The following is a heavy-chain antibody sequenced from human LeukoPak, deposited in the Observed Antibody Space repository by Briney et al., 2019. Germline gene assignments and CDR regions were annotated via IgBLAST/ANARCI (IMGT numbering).Heavy chain of an antibody. J-gene: IGHJ4*02. CDR2: IYYTGKN. V-gene: IGHV4-59*08. D-gene: IGHD6-19*01. Sequence: SETLSLTCAVSGGSINSRYWGWIRQPPGKGLQWIGDIYYTGKNNYNPSLKSRVTISLDTSKDHLSLNLTSVVAADTAIYYCVRRDTGWNYFDYWGQGILVTVSS. CDR1: GGSINSRY. CDR3: VRRDTGWNYFDY.